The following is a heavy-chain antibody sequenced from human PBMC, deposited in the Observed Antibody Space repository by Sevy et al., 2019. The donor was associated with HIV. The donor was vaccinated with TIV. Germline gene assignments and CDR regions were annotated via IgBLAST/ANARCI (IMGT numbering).Heavy chain of an antibody. CDR1: GDSISNNNW. V-gene: IGHV4-4*02. CDR3: ARDPGSCSGGVCSYYFDF. D-gene: IGHD2-8*02. J-gene: IGHJ4*02. Sequence: SETLSLTCAVSGDSISNNNWWSWVRQPPGKGLEGIGEVYHTGNTNYNPSLKSRVTISLDKSRNQFSLNLSSVTAADTAVYYCARDPGSCSGGVCSYYFDFWGQGTLVTVSS. CDR2: VYHTGNT.